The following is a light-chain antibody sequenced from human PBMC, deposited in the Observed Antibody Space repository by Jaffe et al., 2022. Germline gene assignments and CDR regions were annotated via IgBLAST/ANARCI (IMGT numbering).Light chain of an antibody. CDR2: DAS. CDR3: QQRSNWPKIT. CDR1: QSVSSN. J-gene: IGKJ4*01. Sequence: EIVMTQSPATLSVSPGERATLSCRASQSVSSNLAWYQQKPGQAPRLLIYDASNRATGIPARFSGSGSGTDFTLTISSLQSEDFAVYYCQQRSNWPKITFGGGTKVEIK. V-gene: IGKV3D-15*01.